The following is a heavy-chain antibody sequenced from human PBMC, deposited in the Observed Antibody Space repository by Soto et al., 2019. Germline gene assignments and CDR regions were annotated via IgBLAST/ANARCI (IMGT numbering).Heavy chain of an antibody. Sequence: QVQLVESGGGVVQPGRSLRLSCAASGFTFSSYGMHWVRQAPGKGLEWVAVISYDGSNKYYADSVKGRFTISRDNSKNTLYLQMNSLRAEDTAVYYCAKDQSGYSYGPFVYWGQGTLVTVSS. CDR2: ISYDGSNK. V-gene: IGHV3-30*18. CDR3: AKDQSGYSYGPFVY. D-gene: IGHD5-18*01. CDR1: GFTFSSYG. J-gene: IGHJ4*02.